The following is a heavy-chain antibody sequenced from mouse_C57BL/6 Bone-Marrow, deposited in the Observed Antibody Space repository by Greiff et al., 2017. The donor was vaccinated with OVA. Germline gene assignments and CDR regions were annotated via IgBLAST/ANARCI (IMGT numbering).Heavy chain of an antibody. D-gene: IGHD1-1*01. CDR3: SRSSYYYGSSRYYFDY. V-gene: IGHV1-55*01. CDR1: GYTFTSYW. Sequence: VQLQQPGAELVKPGASVKMSCKASGYTFTSYWITWVKQRPGQGLEWIGDIYPGRGSTNSNEKFKSQATLTVDTSSSTAYMQLSSLTSEDAAVYYSSRSSYYYGSSRYYFDYWGQGTTLRVSS. J-gene: IGHJ2*01. CDR2: IYPGRGST.